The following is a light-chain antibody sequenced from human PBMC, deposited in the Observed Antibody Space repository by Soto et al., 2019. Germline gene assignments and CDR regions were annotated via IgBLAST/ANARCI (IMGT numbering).Light chain of an antibody. CDR1: ESSTNRD. V-gene: IGKV3-20*01. J-gene: IGKJ5*01. CDR3: QQYGSTPIT. CDR2: GIS. Sequence: LTPSPGTLSLSPRETATLSSRASESSTNRDFAWYQQRPGQPPRLLIYGISSRATGIPDRFSGSGSGTDFTLTISRLEPEDFGVYYCQQYGSTPITFGQGTGLDIK.